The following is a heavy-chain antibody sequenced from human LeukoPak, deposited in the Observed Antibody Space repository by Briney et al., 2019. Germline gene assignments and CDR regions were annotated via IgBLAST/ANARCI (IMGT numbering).Heavy chain of an antibody. D-gene: IGHD3-10*01. Sequence: SETLSLTCTVSGGSISSSSYYWGWIRQPPGKGLEWIGSIYYSGSTYYNPSLKSRVTISVDTSKNQFSLKLGSVTAADTAVYYCARCYYGSGSYYNFIDYWGQGTLVTVSS. CDR3: ARCYYGSGSYYNFIDY. J-gene: IGHJ4*02. CDR2: IYYSGST. CDR1: GGSISSSSYY. V-gene: IGHV4-39*01.